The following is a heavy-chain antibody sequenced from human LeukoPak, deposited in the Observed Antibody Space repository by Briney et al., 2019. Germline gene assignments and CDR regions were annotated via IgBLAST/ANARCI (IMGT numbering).Heavy chain of an antibody. J-gene: IGHJ6*02. CDR1: GFTFSSYA. CDR2: ISYDGSNK. Sequence: GGSLRLSCAASGFTFSSYAMHWVRQAPGKGLEWVAVISYDGSNKYYADSVKGRFTISRDNSKNTLYLQMNSLRAEDTAVYYCVRDASITIFGVVTHYGMDVWGQGTTVTVSS. D-gene: IGHD3-3*01. V-gene: IGHV3-30-3*01. CDR3: VRDASITIFGVVTHYGMDV.